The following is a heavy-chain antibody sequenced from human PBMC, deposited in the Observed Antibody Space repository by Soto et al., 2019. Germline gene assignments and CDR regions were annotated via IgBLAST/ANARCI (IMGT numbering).Heavy chain of an antibody. CDR3: AGDHYGSGNYYFDY. CDR1: GFTFSTYS. D-gene: IGHD3-10*01. Sequence: GGSLRLSCAASGFTFSTYSMNWVRQAPGKGLEWVSFISSSSSYMNYADSVKGRFTISRDNAKNSLYLHMNSLRAEDTAVYYCAGDHYGSGNYYFDYWGQGTLVTVSS. V-gene: IGHV3-21*01. CDR2: ISSSSSYM. J-gene: IGHJ4*02.